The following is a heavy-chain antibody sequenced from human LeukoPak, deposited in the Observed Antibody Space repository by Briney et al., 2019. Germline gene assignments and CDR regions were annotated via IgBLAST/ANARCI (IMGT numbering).Heavy chain of an antibody. CDR3: ARAPCSGGSCPYWYFDL. V-gene: IGHV4-34*01. D-gene: IGHD2-15*01. CDR2: INHSGST. J-gene: IGHJ2*01. CDR1: GGSFSGYY. Sequence: PSETLSLTCAVYGGSFSGYYWSWIRQPPGKGLEWIGEINHSGSTNYNPSLKSRVTISVDTSKNQFSLNLNSVTAADTAVYYCARAPCSGGSCPYWYFDLWGRGTLVTVSS.